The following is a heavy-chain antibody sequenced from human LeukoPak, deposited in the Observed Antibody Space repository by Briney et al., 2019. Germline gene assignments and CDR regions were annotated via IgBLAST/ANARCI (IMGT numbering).Heavy chain of an antibody. CDR1: GFIFSNYA. Sequence: GGSLRLSCKASGFIFSNYAMSWVRQAPGKGLEWVSIITGSGGNSYYTDSVKGRFTLSRDNSKNTLFLQMNSLRAEDAAVYFCAKKSLWSGPFDYWGQGTLVTVFS. V-gene: IGHV3-23*01. CDR3: AKKSLWSGPFDY. CDR2: ITGSGGNS. J-gene: IGHJ4*02. D-gene: IGHD3-3*01.